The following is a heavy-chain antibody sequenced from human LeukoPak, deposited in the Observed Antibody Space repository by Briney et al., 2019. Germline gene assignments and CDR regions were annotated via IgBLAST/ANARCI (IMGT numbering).Heavy chain of an antibody. D-gene: IGHD7-27*01. CDR1: GFTFSSYD. Sequence: PGGSLRLSCAASGFTFSSYDMHWVRQAPGKGLEWVSAIGPAGDTYYPSSVKGRFTIFRENAENSLYLQMNRLGAGDTAVYFCAREGTGDDDAFDIWGQGTMVTVSS. CDR2: IGPAGDT. CDR3: AREGTGDDDAFDI. J-gene: IGHJ3*02. V-gene: IGHV3-13*01.